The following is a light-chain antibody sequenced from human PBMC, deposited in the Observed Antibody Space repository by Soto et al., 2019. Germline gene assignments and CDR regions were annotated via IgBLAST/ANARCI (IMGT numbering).Light chain of an antibody. Sequence: DIQMTQSPSTLSASVGDRVTITCRASQSINGWLAWYQQKPRKAPKLLIHKASSLESGVPSRFSGSESGTEFTLTITCLQPVAFATYYCQQYNTYPWTFGQGTKVEI. CDR1: QSINGW. CDR2: KAS. J-gene: IGKJ1*01. CDR3: QQYNTYPWT. V-gene: IGKV1-5*03.